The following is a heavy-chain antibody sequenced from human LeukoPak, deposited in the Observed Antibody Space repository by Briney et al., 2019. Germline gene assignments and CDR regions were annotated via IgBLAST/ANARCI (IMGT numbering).Heavy chain of an antibody. CDR1: GASISSYY. D-gene: IGHD6-25*01. Sequence: SETLSLTCTVSGASISSYYWSRIRQSPGKGLEWIGYVHHTGSRSYNPSLKSRVTISLDRDKSQFSLKLTSVTAADTAVYYCARERATSGRCRFDFWGQGALVTVSS. CDR2: VHHTGSR. J-gene: IGHJ4*02. V-gene: IGHV4-59*01. CDR3: ARERATSGRCRFDF.